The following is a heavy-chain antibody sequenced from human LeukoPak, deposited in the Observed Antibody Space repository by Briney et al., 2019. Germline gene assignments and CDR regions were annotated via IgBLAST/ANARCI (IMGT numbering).Heavy chain of an antibody. CDR1: GFTFSSYW. J-gene: IGHJ4*02. D-gene: IGHD3-16*02. V-gene: IGHV3-7*01. CDR3: ARVICDYVWGSYRCHFDY. CDR2: IKEDGSHL. Sequence: PGGSLRLSCATSGFTFSSYWMGWVRQAPGKGPQWVGNIKEDGSHLYYLDSVKGRFTISRDNARNSLHLQVNSLRAEDTAVYFCARVICDYVWGSYRCHFDYWGQGTLVSVSS.